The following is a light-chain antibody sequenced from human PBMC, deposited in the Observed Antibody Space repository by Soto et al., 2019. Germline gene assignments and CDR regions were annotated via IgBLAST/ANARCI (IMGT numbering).Light chain of an antibody. CDR3: QKYDILPIT. V-gene: IGKV1-33*01. CDR2: DAS. J-gene: IGKJ5*01. Sequence: DIKMTQSPSSLFASVGDRVPITCQATQDININLNWYQQKPGKAPNLLISDASNLEIGVPSRFSGSGSGTHFTFTISSLETEDIGTYYCQKYDILPITFGRGTRLEIK. CDR1: QDININ.